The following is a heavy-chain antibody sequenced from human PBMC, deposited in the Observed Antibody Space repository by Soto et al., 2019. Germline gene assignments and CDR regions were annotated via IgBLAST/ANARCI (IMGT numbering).Heavy chain of an antibody. CDR3: ARDRKLYYYGSGSYYSPTDAFDI. CDR1: GYTFTSYG. V-gene: IGHV1-18*01. Sequence: QVQLVQSGAEVKKPGASVKVSCKASGYTFTSYGISWVRQAPGQGLEWMGWISAYNGNTNYAQKLQGRGTMTTDTSTSTAYMELRSLRSDDTAVYYCARDRKLYYYGSGSYYSPTDAFDIWGQGTMVTVSS. CDR2: ISAYNGNT. J-gene: IGHJ3*02. D-gene: IGHD3-10*01.